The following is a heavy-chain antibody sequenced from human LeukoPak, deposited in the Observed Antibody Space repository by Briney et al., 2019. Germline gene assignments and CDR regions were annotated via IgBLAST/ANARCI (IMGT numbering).Heavy chain of an antibody. CDR1: GFTFSGSA. J-gene: IGHJ4*02. CDR2: IRSRANSYAT. D-gene: IGHD2-15*01. Sequence: PGVSLKLSCAASGFTFSGSAMHWVRQASGKGLEWVGRIRSRANSYATAYAASVRGRFTISRDDSKNTAYLQMSSLKTEDTAVYYCTSPRIHCSGGSCYDYWGQGTLVTVSS. CDR3: TSPRIHCSGGSCYDY. V-gene: IGHV3-73*01.